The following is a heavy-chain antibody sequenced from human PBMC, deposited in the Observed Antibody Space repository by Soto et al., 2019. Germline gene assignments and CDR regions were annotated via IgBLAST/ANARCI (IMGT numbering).Heavy chain of an antibody. CDR3: AKVVGDRNDYYDF. Sequence: LRLSCAASGFTFSSCAMGCVRQAPGKGLEWVSGISGNGGSTYYADSVKGRFTISRDTSKNTLYLQMDSLGAEDTAIYYCAKVVGDRNDYYDFWGQGTLVTVSS. CDR1: GFTFSSCA. J-gene: IGHJ4*02. V-gene: IGHV3-23*01. CDR2: ISGNGGST. D-gene: IGHD3-22*01.